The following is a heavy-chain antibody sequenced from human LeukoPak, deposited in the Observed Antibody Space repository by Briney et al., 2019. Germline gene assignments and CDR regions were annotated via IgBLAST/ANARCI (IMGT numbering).Heavy chain of an antibody. J-gene: IGHJ4*02. CDR1: GGTFSSYD. Sequence: VASVKVSCKASGGTFSSYDINWVRQATGQGLEWMGWMNPNSGNTGYAQKFQGRVTITRNTSISTAYMELSSLRSEDTAVYYCARGGGSYYDYWGQGTLVTVSS. V-gene: IGHV1-8*03. CDR3: ARGGGSYYDY. CDR2: MNPNSGNT. D-gene: IGHD1-26*01.